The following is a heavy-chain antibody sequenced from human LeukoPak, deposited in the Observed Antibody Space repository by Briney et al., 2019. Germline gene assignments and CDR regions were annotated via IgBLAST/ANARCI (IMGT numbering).Heavy chain of an antibody. Sequence: PSETLSLTCTVSGGSLSPYCWSWIRQSPGKGLEWIGYISYSGSTNSHPSLKSRVTISVDTSKNQFSLKLSSVTAADTAVYYCARDLRGLDYYYYMDVWGKGTTVTVSS. J-gene: IGHJ6*03. CDR1: GGSLSPYC. V-gene: IGHV4-59*12. D-gene: IGHD2-15*01. CDR2: ISYSGST. CDR3: ARDLRGLDYYYYMDV.